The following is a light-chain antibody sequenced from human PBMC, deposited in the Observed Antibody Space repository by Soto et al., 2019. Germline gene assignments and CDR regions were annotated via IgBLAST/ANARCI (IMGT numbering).Light chain of an antibody. V-gene: IGLV2-14*03. CDR2: DVS. Sequence: QSALTQPASVSGPPGQSITISCTGTSSDVGSVYNYVSWYQQHPGKAPKLMIYDVSNRPSGVSDRFSGSKSGNTASLTISGLQAEDEADYYCCSFTTTSTYVFGTGTKVTVL. J-gene: IGLJ1*01. CDR1: SSDVGSVYNY. CDR3: CSFTTTSTYV.